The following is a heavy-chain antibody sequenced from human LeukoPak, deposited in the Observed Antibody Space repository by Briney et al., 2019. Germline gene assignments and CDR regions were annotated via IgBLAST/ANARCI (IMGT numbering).Heavy chain of an antibody. V-gene: IGHV4-34*01. CDR2: INHSGST. CDR1: GGSFSGYY. CDR3: ARHTAVAGINNWFDP. J-gene: IGHJ5*02. Sequence: PSETLSLTCAVYGGSFSGYYWSWIRQPPGRGLEWIGEINHSGSTNYNPSLKSRVTISVDTSKNQFSLKLSSVTAADTAVYYCARHTAVAGINNWFDPWGQGTLVTVSS. D-gene: IGHD6-19*01.